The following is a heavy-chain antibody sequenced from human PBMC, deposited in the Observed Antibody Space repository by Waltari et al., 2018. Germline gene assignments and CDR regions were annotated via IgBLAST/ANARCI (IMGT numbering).Heavy chain of an antibody. CDR1: GFTFDDFA. CDR2: ISWNSGVI. CDR3: AKAGPGGYGEY. V-gene: IGHV3-9*03. Sequence: EVQLVESGGGLVQPGRSLRLSCAASGFTFDDFAMQWVRQAPGKGLEWVLGISWNSGVIGYADSVKGRFTISRDSAKKSLYLQVNSLREEDMAMYYCAKAGPGGYGEYWGQGTLVTVSS. J-gene: IGHJ4*02. D-gene: IGHD5-18*01.